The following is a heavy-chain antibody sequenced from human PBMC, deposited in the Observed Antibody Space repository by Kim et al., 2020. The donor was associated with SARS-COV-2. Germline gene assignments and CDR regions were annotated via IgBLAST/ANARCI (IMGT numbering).Heavy chain of an antibody. D-gene: IGHD3-9*01. CDR3: AKDNDRGNSGYYYGMDV. V-gene: IGHV3-33*06. J-gene: IGHJ6*02. CDR2: IWYDGSYK. CDR1: GFTFSSYA. Sequence: GGSLRLSCAASGFTFSSYAMHWVRQAPGKGLEWVAVIWYDGSYKHYVDSLKGRFTISRDNSKNTVYLQMNSLRAEDTGVYYCAKDNDRGNSGYYYGMDVWAQGTTVTLPS.